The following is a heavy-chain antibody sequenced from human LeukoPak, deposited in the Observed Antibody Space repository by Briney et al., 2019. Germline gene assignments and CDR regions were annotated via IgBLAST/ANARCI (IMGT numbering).Heavy chain of an antibody. CDR1: GFTFSSYS. V-gene: IGHV3-21*01. Sequence: KAGGSLRLSCAASGFTFSSYSMNWVRQAPGKGLEWVSSISSSSYIYYADSVKGRFTISRDNAKNSLYLQMNSLRAEDTAVYYCARDSGPYDFWSGYYTEGPNWFDPWGQGTLVTVSS. CDR2: ISSSSYI. CDR3: ARDSGPYDFWSGYYTEGPNWFDP. J-gene: IGHJ5*02. D-gene: IGHD3-3*01.